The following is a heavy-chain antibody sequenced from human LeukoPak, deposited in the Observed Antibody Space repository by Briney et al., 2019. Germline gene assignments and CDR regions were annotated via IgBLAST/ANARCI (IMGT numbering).Heavy chain of an antibody. V-gene: IGHV1-69*05. J-gene: IGHJ4*02. CDR2: IIPIFGTA. D-gene: IGHD3-22*01. CDR3: ARVATAHYYDSSGYPVSYFDY. CDR1: GGTFSSYA. Sequence: SVKVSCKASGGTFSSYAISWVRQAPGQGLEWMGGIIPIFGTANYAQKFQGRVTITTDESTSTAYMELSSLRSEDTAVYYCARVATAHYYDSSGYPVSYFDYWGQGTLVTVPS.